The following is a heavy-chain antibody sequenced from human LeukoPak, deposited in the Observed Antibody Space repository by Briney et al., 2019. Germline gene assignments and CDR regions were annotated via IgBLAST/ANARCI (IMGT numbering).Heavy chain of an antibody. CDR3: AAGGGSYRPENAFDI. J-gene: IGHJ3*02. V-gene: IGHV4-59*12. CDR2: IYYSGST. Sequence: PSETLSLTCTVSGGSISSYYWSWIRQPPGKGLEWIGYIYYSGSTNYNPSLKSRVTISVDKSKNQFSLKLTSVTAADTAVYYCAAGGGSYRPENAFDIWGQGTMVTVSS. D-gene: IGHD3-16*02. CDR1: GGSISSYY.